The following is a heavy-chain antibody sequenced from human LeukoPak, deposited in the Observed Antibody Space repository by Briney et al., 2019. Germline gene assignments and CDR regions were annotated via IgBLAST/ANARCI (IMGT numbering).Heavy chain of an antibody. CDR3: ARGYGSGSYAIDY. Sequence: GGSLRLSCAASGFTFSSYSMNWVRQAPGKGLEWVSSISSSSSYIYYADSVKGRFTIYRDNAKNSLYLQMNSLRAEDTAVYYCARGYGSGSYAIDYWGQGTLVTVSS. V-gene: IGHV3-21*01. CDR1: GFTFSSYS. CDR2: ISSSSSYI. D-gene: IGHD3-10*01. J-gene: IGHJ4*02.